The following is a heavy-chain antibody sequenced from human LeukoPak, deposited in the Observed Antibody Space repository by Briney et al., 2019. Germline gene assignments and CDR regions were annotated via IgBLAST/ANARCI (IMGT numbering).Heavy chain of an antibody. CDR3: TSLKVVEGEFMSWFDP. J-gene: IGHJ5*02. V-gene: IGHV3-73*01. D-gene: IGHD3-16*01. CDR2: IRNKFYNYAT. Sequence: GGSLRLSCAASGFAFSGSAMHWVRQTPGKGLEWIGRIRNKFYNYATAYSASVKGRFTISRDDSKNTAYLQMNSLKNEDTALYYCTSLKVVEGEFMSWFDPWGQGTLVTVSS. CDR1: GFAFSGSA.